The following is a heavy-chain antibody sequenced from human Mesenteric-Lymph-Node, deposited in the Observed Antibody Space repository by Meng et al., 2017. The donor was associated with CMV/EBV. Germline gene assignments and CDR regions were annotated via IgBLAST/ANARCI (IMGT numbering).Heavy chain of an antibody. D-gene: IGHD5-18*01. CDR3: ARPLVIGYGYGGYAFDI. CDR1: GFTLSNYA. J-gene: IGHJ3*02. Sequence: GESLKISCAVSGFTLSNYAMHWVRQAPGQGLEWMGWINPNSGGTNYAQKFQGRVTMTRDTSISTAYMELSRLRSDDTAVYYCARPLVIGYGYGGYAFDIWGQGTMVTVSS. V-gene: IGHV1-2*02. CDR2: INPNSGGT.